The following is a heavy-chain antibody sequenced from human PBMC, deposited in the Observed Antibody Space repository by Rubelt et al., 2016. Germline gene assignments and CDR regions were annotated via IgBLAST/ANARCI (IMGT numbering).Heavy chain of an antibody. CDR1: GFTFSTYA. J-gene: IGHJ4*02. CDR3: VKDVRTTSGSYRYFDY. V-gene: IGHV3-23*01. CDR2: LSGSGDTT. D-gene: IGHD3-10*01. Sequence: GGGLVQPGGSLRLSCAASGFTFSTYAMTWVRQAPGKGLEWVSGLSGSGDTTYYADSVKGRFTISRDNSKNSLYLQMNSLRAEDTAVYYCVKDVRTTSGSYRYFDYWGQGTLVTVPS.